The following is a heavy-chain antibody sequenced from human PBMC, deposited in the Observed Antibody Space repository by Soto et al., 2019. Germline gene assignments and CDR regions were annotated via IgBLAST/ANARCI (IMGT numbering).Heavy chain of an antibody. CDR1: GGSVSSGSYY. V-gene: IGHV4-39*01. D-gene: IGHD2-15*01. Sequence: PSETLSLTCTVSGGSVSSGSYYWSWIRQPPGKGLEWIGSIYYSGSTYYNPSLKSRVTISVDTSKNQFSLKLSSVTAADTAVYYCARHTPAISISDHWGQGTLVTVSS. CDR2: IYYSGST. CDR3: ARHTPAISISDH. J-gene: IGHJ4*02.